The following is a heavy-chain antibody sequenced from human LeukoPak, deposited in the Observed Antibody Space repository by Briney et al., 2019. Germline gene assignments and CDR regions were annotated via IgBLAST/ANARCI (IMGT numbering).Heavy chain of an antibody. V-gene: IGHV4-59*08. CDR1: GVSINGYY. D-gene: IGHD6-13*01. Sequence: SETLSLTCTVSGVSINGYYWSWIRQPPGKRLAWIGYIHYNGYTNYNPPLMSRIAISIDTSKNQFSLKVSAVTAADKAIYYCARLRFAAAEEFDPWGQGTLVTVSS. J-gene: IGHJ5*02. CDR3: ARLRFAAAEEFDP. CDR2: IHYNGYT.